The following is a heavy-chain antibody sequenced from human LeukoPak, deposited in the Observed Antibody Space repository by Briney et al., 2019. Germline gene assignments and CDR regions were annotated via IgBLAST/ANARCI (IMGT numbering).Heavy chain of an antibody. CDR1: GFTFGNYL. D-gene: IGHD6-19*01. V-gene: IGHV3-74*01. CDR3: ARAPSGWHATDV. CDR2: IHIDGSST. Sequence: GGSLRLSCAASGFTFGNYLMHWVRQAPGKGLMWVSRIHIDGSSTTYADSVKGRFTISRDDAKNTLYLQMNSLRAEDTAVYYCARAPSGWHATDVWGQGTTVTVSS. J-gene: IGHJ6*02.